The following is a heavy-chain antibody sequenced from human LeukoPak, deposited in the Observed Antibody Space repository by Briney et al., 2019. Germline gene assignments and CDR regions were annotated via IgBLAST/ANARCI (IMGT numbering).Heavy chain of an antibody. J-gene: IGHJ4*02. CDR2: INPNSGGT. CDR3: ARDKYSRSAGDY. V-gene: IGHV1-2*06. D-gene: IGHD5-18*01. CDR1: GYTFTGYY. Sequence: ASVKVSCKASGYTFTGYYMRWVRQAPGQGLEWMGRINPNSGGTNYAQKFQGRVTMTRDTSISTAYMGLSRLRSDDTAVYYCARDKYSRSAGDYWGQGTLVTVSS.